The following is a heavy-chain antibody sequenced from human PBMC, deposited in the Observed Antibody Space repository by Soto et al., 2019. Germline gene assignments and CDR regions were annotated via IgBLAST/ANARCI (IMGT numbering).Heavy chain of an antibody. CDR3: ARSEGHKGRYYYYGMDV. CDR1: GFTFSSYA. Sequence: PGGSLRLSCAASGFTFSSYAMSWVRQAPGKGLEWVSAISGSGGSTYYADSVKGRFTISRDNAKRSLFLQMNTLRAEDTAMYYCARSEGHKGRYYYYGMDVWGQGTTVTVSS. CDR2: ISGSGGST. J-gene: IGHJ6*02. V-gene: IGHV3-23*01.